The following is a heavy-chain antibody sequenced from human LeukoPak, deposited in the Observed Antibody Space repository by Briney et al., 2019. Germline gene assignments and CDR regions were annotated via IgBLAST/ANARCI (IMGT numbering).Heavy chain of an antibody. CDR1: GFTFRSYA. CDR3: ARTSSSWPRYAFDI. D-gene: IGHD6-13*01. V-gene: IGHV3-53*01. J-gene: IGHJ3*02. CDR2: IYSGGTT. Sequence: PGGSLRLSCAGSGFTFRSYAMSWVRQAPGKRLEWVSVIYSGGTTYSADSVKGRFTISRDNSKNTLYLQMNSLRAEDTAVYYCARTSSSWPRYAFDIWGQGTMVTVSS.